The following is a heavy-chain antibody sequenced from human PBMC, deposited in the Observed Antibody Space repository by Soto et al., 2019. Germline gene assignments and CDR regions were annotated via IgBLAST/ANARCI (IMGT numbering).Heavy chain of an antibody. CDR3: AREGFDEYSSTRNWFDP. CDR2: INPNSGGT. Sequence: SVKLSCKASGYTFTGYYMHWVRQAPVQGLEWMGWINPNSGGTNYAQKFQGWVTMTRDTSISTAYMELSRLRSDDTAVYYCAREGFDEYSSTRNWFDPWGQGTLVTVS. CDR1: GYTFTGYY. J-gene: IGHJ5*02. V-gene: IGHV1-2*04. D-gene: IGHD6-6*01.